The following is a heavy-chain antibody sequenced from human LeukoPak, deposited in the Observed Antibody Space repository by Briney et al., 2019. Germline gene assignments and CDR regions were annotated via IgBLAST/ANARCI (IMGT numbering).Heavy chain of an antibody. CDR2: ISDSSGNK. D-gene: IGHD3-22*01. CDR3: ARARPWDSSRSYYFGMDV. J-gene: IGHJ6*02. V-gene: IGHV3-23*01. CDR1: GFTFSGFA. Sequence: GGSLRLYCEASGFTFSGFAMLRVRQGPGPGLEGWSCISDSSGNKYYAYSVRGRFSISRDSSKNTVYLQMNSLRDEDTAVYYCARARPWDSSRSYYFGMDVWGHGTTVTVSS.